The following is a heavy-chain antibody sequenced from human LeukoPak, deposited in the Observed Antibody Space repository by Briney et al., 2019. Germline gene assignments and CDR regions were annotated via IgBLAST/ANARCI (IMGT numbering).Heavy chain of an antibody. CDR3: AKSQSGSVDAFDI. CDR2: ISYDGSNK. V-gene: IGHV3-30*18. Sequence: GRSLRLSCAASGFTFSSYGMHWVRQAPGKGLEWVAVISYDGSNKYYADSVKGRFTISRDSSKNTQYLQMNSLRAEDTSLYYCAKSQSGSVDAFDIWGQGTMVTVSS. J-gene: IGHJ3*02. CDR1: GFTFSSYG. D-gene: IGHD3-10*01.